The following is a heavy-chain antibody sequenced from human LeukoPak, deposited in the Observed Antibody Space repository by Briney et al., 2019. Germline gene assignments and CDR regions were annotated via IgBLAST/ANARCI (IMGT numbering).Heavy chain of an antibody. CDR3: ARGALMIADY. J-gene: IGHJ4*02. V-gene: IGHV1-2*02. CDR2: INPNSGGT. D-gene: IGHD3-22*01. CDR1: GYTFTGYY. Sequence: VASVKVSCTASGYTFTGYYMHWVRQAPGQGLEWMGWINPNSGGTKYAQKFQGRVTMTRDTSISTAYMELSRLRSDDTAVYYCARGALMIADYWGQGTLVTVSS.